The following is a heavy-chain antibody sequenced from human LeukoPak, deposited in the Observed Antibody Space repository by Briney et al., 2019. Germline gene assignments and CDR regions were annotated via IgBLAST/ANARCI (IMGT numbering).Heavy chain of an antibody. CDR3: ARVAWLVGGNWFDP. CDR2: VYRSGST. V-gene: IGHV4-38-2*02. D-gene: IGHD6-19*01. J-gene: IGHJ5*02. CDR1: NYSISSGYY. Sequence: PSETLSLTCTVSNYSISSGYYWGWIRQPPGKGLEWIASVYRSGSTYYKSSLKSRVRISVDTSKNQFSLHLTSVTAADTAVYYCARVAWLVGGNWFDPWGQGTLVTVSS.